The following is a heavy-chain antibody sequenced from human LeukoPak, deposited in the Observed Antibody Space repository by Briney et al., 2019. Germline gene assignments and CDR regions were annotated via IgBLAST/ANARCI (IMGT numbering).Heavy chain of an antibody. Sequence: GGSLRLSCAASGFTFTSYSMNWVRQAPGKGLEWVSTISGGGGSTYYADSVKGRFTISRDNSKNTLYLQVNSLRAEDTAVYYCARARDSSWDYWGQGTLVTVSS. D-gene: IGHD6-13*01. J-gene: IGHJ4*02. CDR2: ISGGGGST. CDR3: ARARDSSWDY. CDR1: GFTFTSYS. V-gene: IGHV3-23*01.